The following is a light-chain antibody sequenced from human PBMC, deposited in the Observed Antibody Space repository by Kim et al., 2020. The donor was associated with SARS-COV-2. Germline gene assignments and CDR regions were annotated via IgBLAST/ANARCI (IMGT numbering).Light chain of an antibody. CDR1: EGIGSY. CDR2: AAS. V-gene: IGKV1-9*01. Sequence: DIQLTQSPSLLSASIGDTVTITCRASEGIGSYLAWYQQKLGKAPTLLIYAASTLQGGVPSRFSGSGSGTVFTLTIISLQPEDFATYYCQQLNSYPRTFGQGTKVEIK. J-gene: IGKJ1*01. CDR3: QQLNSYPRT.